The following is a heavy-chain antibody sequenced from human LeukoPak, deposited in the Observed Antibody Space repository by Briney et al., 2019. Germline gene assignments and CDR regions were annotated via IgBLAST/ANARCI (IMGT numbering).Heavy chain of an antibody. D-gene: IGHD3-3*01. J-gene: IGHJ4*02. Sequence: ASVKVSCKASGYTFTNYYIHWVRQAPGRGLEWMGIINPSGGSTNFAQKFQGRVTMTTDTSTITVYMELSSLRAEDTAVYYCARDSQLSIYDFWSGYPKDFDYWGQGTLVTVSS. CDR1: GYTFTNYY. CDR2: INPSGGST. V-gene: IGHV1-46*01. CDR3: ARDSQLSIYDFWSGYPKDFDY.